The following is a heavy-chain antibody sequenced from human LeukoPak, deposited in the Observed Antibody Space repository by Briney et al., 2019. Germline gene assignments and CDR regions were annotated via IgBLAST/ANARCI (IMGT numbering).Heavy chain of an antibody. CDR2: IYTSGST. CDR3: ARETIFGVLIAGFRWFDP. Sequence: SQTLSLTCTVSGGSISRGSYYWSWLRQPAGKGLEWIGHIYTSGSTNYNPSLKSRVTILLDASQNQFSLNLTSVTAADTAVYYCARETIFGVLIAGFRWFDPWGQGTLVTVSP. J-gene: IGHJ5*02. CDR1: GGSISRGSYY. V-gene: IGHV4-61*09. D-gene: IGHD3-3*01.